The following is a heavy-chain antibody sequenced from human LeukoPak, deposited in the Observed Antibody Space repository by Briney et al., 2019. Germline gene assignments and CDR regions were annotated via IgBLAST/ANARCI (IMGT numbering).Heavy chain of an antibody. CDR2: ISSSSSYK. J-gene: IGHJ4*02. CDR1: GFTFSSYS. V-gene: IGHV3-21*01. D-gene: IGHD3-22*01. CDR3: ARGETTYYYDSSGY. Sequence: PGGSLRLSCAASGFTFSSYSMNWVRQAPGKGLEWVSSISSSSSYKYYADSVKGRFTISRDNAKNSLYLQMNSLRAEDTAVYYCARGETTYYYDSSGYWGQGTLVTVSS.